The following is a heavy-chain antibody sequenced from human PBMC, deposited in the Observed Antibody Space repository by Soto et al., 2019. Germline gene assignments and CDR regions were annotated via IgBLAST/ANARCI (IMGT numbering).Heavy chain of an antibody. CDR1: GGSFSGYY. V-gene: IGHV4-34*01. CDR3: ARSFGGTSGYYVPY. Sequence: SETLSLTCAVYGGSFSGYYWNWIRQPPGKGLEWIGEVNDSGNTNYNPSLKSRVTILVDTSKNQFSLKLRSVTAADTAVYYCARSFGGTSGYYVPYWGQGNLVTVSS. CDR2: VNDSGNT. D-gene: IGHD3-22*01. J-gene: IGHJ4*02.